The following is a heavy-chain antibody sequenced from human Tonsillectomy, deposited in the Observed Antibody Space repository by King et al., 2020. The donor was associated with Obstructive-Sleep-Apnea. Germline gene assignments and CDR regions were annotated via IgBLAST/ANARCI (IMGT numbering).Heavy chain of an antibody. CDR1: GFTFSSYG. J-gene: IGHJ6*02. CDR3: ARDRWNYYGSGSYGMDV. V-gene: IGHV3-33*01. Sequence: VQLVESGGGVVQPGRSLRLSCAASGFTFSSYGMHWVRQAPGKGLEWVAVIWYDGSNKYYADSVKGRFTISRDNSKNTLYLQMNSRRAEDTAVYYFARDRWNYYGSGSYGMDVWGQGTTVTVSS. CDR2: IWYDGSNK. D-gene: IGHD3-10*01.